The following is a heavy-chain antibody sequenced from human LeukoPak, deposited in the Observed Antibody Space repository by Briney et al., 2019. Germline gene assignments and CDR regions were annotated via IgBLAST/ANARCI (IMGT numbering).Heavy chain of an antibody. CDR1: GFTFSGYS. D-gene: IGHD3-22*01. V-gene: IGHV3-21*01. CDR3: AGASPYYYDSSGYPWAFDI. J-gene: IGHJ3*02. CDR2: ISSSSGYI. Sequence: GGSLRLSCAASGFTFSGYSMNWVRQAPGEGLGWGSSISSSSGYIYYADSVKGRFTISRDNAKTSLYLQMNSLRAEDTAVYYCAGASPYYYDSSGYPWAFDIWGQGTMVTVSS.